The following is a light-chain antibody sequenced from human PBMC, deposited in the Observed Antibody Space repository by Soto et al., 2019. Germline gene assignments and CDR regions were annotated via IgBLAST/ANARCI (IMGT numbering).Light chain of an antibody. CDR3: QQFGSSPF. CDR1: QSVSSSY. V-gene: IGKV3-20*01. CDR2: GAS. Sequence: EIVLTQSPGTLSLSPGERATLSCRASQSVSSSYLAWYQQKPGQAPRLRIYGASSRATGIPDRFSGSGSGTAFTLTIRRLEPEDFAVYYCQQFGSSPFFGGGTTVEIK. J-gene: IGKJ4*01.